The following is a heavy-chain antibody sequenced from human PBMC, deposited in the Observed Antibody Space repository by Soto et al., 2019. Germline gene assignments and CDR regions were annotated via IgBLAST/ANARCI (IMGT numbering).Heavy chain of an antibody. CDR2: IKQDGSEE. CDR3: VSLRNSQPCDF. V-gene: IGHV3-7*01. J-gene: IGHJ4*02. D-gene: IGHD1-7*01. Sequence: GGSLRLSCAASGFTFRSFWMSWVRQAPGKGLEWLANIKQDGSEEYYADSVRGRFTISRDNAKSSMFLQMNSLGVEDTAIDYCVSLRNSQPCDFWGQGNLVTVSS. CDR1: GFTFRSFW.